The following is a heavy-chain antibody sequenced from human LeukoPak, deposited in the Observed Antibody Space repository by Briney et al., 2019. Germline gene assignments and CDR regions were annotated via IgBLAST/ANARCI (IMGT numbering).Heavy chain of an antibody. Sequence: PGGSLRLSCAASGFTFSSYAMHWVRQAPGKGLGYVSTIGINGDSTYYADSVKGRFTISRDNSKNTLYLQMSSLRAEDTAVYYCVKDNGWVIITYYFDYWGQGTLVTVSS. CDR2: IGINGDST. CDR1: GFTFSSYA. CDR3: VKDNGWVIITYYFDY. J-gene: IGHJ4*02. D-gene: IGHD3-9*01. V-gene: IGHV3-64D*06.